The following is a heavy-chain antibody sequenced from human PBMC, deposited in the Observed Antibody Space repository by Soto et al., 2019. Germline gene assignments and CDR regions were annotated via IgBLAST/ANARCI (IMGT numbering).Heavy chain of an antibody. Sequence: SVKVSCKASGFPFTSSAVPWVRQARGQRLEWIGWIVVGSGNTNYAQKFQGWVTITRDMSISTAYMELSSLRSDDTAVYYCALDQNHGGRDCGPYGMGGWGQGTTVTVSS. CDR1: GFPFTSSA. V-gene: IGHV1-58*01. CDR3: ALDQNHGGRDCGPYGMGG. D-gene: IGHD2-21*02. CDR2: IVVGSGNT. J-gene: IGHJ6*02.